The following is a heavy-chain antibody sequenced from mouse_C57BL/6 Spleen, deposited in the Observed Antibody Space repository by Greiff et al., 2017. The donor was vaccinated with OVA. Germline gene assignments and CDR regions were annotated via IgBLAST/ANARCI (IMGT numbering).Heavy chain of an antibody. Sequence: DVKLVESGGDLVKPGGSLKLSCAASGFTFSSYGMSWVRQTPDKRLEWVATISSGGSYTYYPDSVKGRFTISRDNAKNTLYLQMSSLKSEDTAMYYCARHDDDGYYEGYWGQGTTLTVSS. D-gene: IGHD2-3*01. CDR2: ISSGGSYT. J-gene: IGHJ2*01. V-gene: IGHV5-6*02. CDR1: GFTFSSYG. CDR3: ARHDDDGYYEGY.